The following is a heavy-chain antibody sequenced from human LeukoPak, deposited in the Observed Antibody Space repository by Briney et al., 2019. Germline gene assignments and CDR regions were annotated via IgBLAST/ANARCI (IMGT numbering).Heavy chain of an antibody. J-gene: IGHJ4*02. Sequence: GGSLRLSCAASGFTFSTYWMSWVRQAPGKGLEWVANIKEDGNRIYYVDSVKGRFTISRENAKNSLYLQMSSLRAEDTAVYYCASTRTFDYWGQGTLVTVSS. V-gene: IGHV3-7*01. CDR1: GFTFSTYW. CDR2: IKEDGNRI. D-gene: IGHD2-2*01. CDR3: ASTRTFDY.